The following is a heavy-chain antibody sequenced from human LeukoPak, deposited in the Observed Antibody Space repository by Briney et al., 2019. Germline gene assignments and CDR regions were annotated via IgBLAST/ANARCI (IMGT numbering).Heavy chain of an antibody. CDR2: IIPILGIA. D-gene: IGHD3-9*01. CDR3: ARAGYDILTGYPPWYFDY. V-gene: IGHV1-69*02. CDR1: GGTFSSYT. J-gene: IGHJ4*02. Sequence: SVKVSCKASGGTFSSYTISWVRQAPRQGLEWMGRIIPILGIANYAQKFQGRVTITADKSTSTAYMELSSLRSEDTAVYYCARAGYDILTGYPPWYFDYWGQGTLVTVSS.